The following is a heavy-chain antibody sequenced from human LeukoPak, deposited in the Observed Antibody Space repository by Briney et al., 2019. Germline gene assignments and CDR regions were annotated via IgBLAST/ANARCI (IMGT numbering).Heavy chain of an antibody. Sequence: PGGSLRLSCAASGFTFSSYSMKWVRQAPGKGLEWVSYIRSRSRTIYDADSVKGRFTISRDNAKNSLYLQMNSLGAEDTAVYYCARVSTYNFWSGSYSTTYYMDVWGKGTTVTVSS. J-gene: IGHJ6*03. D-gene: IGHD3-3*01. CDR3: ARVSTYNFWSGSYSTTYYMDV. V-gene: IGHV3-48*01. CDR2: IRSRSRTI. CDR1: GFTFSSYS.